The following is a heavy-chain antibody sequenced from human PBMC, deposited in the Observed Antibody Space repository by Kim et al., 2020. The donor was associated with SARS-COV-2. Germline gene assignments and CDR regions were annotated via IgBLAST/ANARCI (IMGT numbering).Heavy chain of an antibody. CDR3: AGGGYCSGGSCYYYGMDV. J-gene: IGHJ6*02. CDR2: INPNSGGT. CDR1: GYTFTGYY. Sequence: ASVKVSCKASGYTFTGYYMHWVRQAPGQGLEWMGWINPNSGGTNYAQKFQGRVTMTRDTSISTAYMELSRLRSDDTAVYYCAGGGYCSGGSCYYYGMDVWGQGTTVTVSS. V-gene: IGHV1-2*02. D-gene: IGHD2-15*01.